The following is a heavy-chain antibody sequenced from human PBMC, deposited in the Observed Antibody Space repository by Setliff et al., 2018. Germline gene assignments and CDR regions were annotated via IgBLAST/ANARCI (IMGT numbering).Heavy chain of an antibody. V-gene: IGHV3-21*01. CDR2: ISPSSFFI. D-gene: IGHD6-25*01. Sequence: LRLSCAASAFTFGTYSMHWVRQTPGEGLEWVSSISPSSFFIYYTDSVKGRFTISRDNAKNSLYLHMNSLRAEDTAVYYCATSPANGGHDAFNIWGQGTVVTVSS. CDR3: ATSPANGGHDAFNI. CDR1: AFTFGTYS. J-gene: IGHJ3*02.